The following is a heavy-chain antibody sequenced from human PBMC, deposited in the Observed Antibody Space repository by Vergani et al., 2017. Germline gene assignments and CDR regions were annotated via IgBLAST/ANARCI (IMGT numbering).Heavy chain of an antibody. V-gene: IGHV4-34*01. D-gene: IGHD5-18*01. CDR1: GGSFSDYY. Sequence: QVQLQQWGAGLLKPSETLSLTCAVYGGSFSDYYWSWIRQPPGKGLEWIGSLYASGSTYYSPSLKSRVAISIDTSKNHFSLRLSSVTAADTAVYYCARHLRGYSYGVFDYWGQGREVTVSS. J-gene: IGHJ4*02. CDR2: LYASGST. CDR3: ARHLRGYSYGVFDY.